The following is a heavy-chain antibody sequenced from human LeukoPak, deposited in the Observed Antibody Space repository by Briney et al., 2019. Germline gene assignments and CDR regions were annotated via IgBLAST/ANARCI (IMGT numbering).Heavy chain of an antibody. CDR1: GGSFSGYY. V-gene: IGHV4-34*01. CDR2: IDHSGST. Sequence: PSETLSLTCAVFGGSFSGYYWSWIRQPPGKGLEWIGEIDHSGSTNYNPSMKSRVTMSVDTSKSQLSLKVTSVTAADTAVYYCARRRSSGWYYFDYRGQGTLVTVSS. D-gene: IGHD6-19*01. CDR3: ARRRSSGWYYFDY. J-gene: IGHJ4*02.